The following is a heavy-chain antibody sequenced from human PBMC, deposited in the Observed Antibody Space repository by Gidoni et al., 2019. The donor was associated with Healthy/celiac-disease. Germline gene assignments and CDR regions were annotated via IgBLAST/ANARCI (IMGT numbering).Heavy chain of an antibody. D-gene: IGHD3-3*01. V-gene: IGHV1-18*01. CDR3: AREGGYDFWSGYMGHYYFDY. CDR2: GNT. Sequence: GNTNYAQKLQGRVTMTTDTSTSTAYMELRSLRSDDTAVYYCAREGGYDFWSGYMGHYYFDYWGQGTLVTVSS. J-gene: IGHJ4*02.